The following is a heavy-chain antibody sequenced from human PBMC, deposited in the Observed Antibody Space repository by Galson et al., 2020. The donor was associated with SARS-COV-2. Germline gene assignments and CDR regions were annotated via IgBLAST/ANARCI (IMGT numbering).Heavy chain of an antibody. V-gene: IGHV4-39*01. Sequence: ETSETLSLTCTVSGGSISTSSYYWGWIRQPPGKGLEWVGSIDYSGSSYYNPSLQSRVTISVDTSRNQFALRPSPVTAAGTAGYYCATPKLGGSGTIPVDYYYMDVWGQGTTVTVSS. CDR3: ATPKLGGSGTIPVDYYYMDV. J-gene: IGHJ6*02. D-gene: IGHD3-10*01. CDR1: GGSISTSSYY. CDR2: IDYSGSS.